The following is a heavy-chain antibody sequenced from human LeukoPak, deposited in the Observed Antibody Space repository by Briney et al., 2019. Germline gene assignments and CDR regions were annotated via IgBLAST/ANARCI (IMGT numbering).Heavy chain of an antibody. J-gene: IGHJ4*02. D-gene: IGHD6-19*01. CDR1: GGSVSNNH. V-gene: IGHV4-59*02. CDR3: ARRAGTGTPVYFDY. Sequence: SGTLSLTRTVSGGSVSNNHWSWIRQSTEKGLEWIGYAYDSGISNYNPSLESRVTLSVDTSKNQFSLRLTSVTAADTAVYFCARRAGTGTPVYFDYWGQGVLVTVSS. CDR2: AYDSGIS.